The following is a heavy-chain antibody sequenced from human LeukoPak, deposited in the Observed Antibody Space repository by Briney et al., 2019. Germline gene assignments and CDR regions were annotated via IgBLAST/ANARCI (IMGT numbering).Heavy chain of an antibody. D-gene: IGHD3-22*01. CDR1: GFTFSIYA. V-gene: IGHV3-23*01. Sequence: GGSLRLSCAASGFTFSIYAMTWVRQAPGKGLEWVSAISGSDPGTYYADSVKGRFTISRDNAKNSLYLQMNSLRAEDTAVYYCARVLHKRNYDSSTYYGYWGQGTLVTVSS. CDR3: ARVLHKRNYDSSTYYGY. J-gene: IGHJ4*02. CDR2: ISGSDPGT.